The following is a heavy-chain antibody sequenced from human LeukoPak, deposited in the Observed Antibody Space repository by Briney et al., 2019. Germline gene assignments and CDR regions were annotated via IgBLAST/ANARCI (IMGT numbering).Heavy chain of an antibody. V-gene: IGHV4-38-2*02. CDR1: GYSISSGCY. Sequence: SETLSLTCAVSGYSISSGCYWGWIRQPPGKGLEWIGSIYHSGSTYYNPSLKSRVTISVDTSKNQFSLKLSSVTAADTAVYYCAREEDCSGGSCHLDWGQGTLVTVSS. CDR2: IYHSGST. J-gene: IGHJ4*02. D-gene: IGHD2-15*01. CDR3: AREEDCSGGSCHLD.